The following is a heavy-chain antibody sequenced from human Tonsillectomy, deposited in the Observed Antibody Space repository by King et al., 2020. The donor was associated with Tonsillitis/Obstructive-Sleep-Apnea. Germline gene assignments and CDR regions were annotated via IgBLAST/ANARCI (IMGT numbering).Heavy chain of an antibody. V-gene: IGHV3-23*04. Sequence: VQLVESGGGLVQPGGSLRLSCAASGFTFSSYAMSWVRQAPGKGLEWVSVISGSGGSKYNADSVKGRFTISRDNSKNTLYLQMNSLRGKDTAVYYCAKGRTDRAPAAMGYWGQGTLVTVS. CDR1: GFTFSSYA. CDR2: ISGSGGSK. J-gene: IGHJ4*02. D-gene: IGHD2-2*01. CDR3: AKGRTDRAPAAMGY.